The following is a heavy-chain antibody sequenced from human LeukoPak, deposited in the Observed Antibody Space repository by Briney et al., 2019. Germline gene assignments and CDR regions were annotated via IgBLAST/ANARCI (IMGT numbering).Heavy chain of an antibody. V-gene: IGHV3-30*02. CDR2: IRNDGSNY. CDR1: GFTFSDCG. J-gene: IGHJ4*02. CDR3: AREGEYCGGDCYDY. D-gene: IGHD2-21*02. Sequence: GGSLRLSCAASGFTFSDCGMHWGRPAPGKGVEGGAFIRNDGSNYYHADSVKGRFTISRDNSKNTLYLQMNSLRAEDTAVYYCAREGEYCGGDCYDYWGQGTLVTVSS.